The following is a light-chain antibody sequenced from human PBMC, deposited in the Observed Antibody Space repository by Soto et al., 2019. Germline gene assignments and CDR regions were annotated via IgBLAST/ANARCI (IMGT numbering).Light chain of an antibody. Sequence: QSALTQPRSVSGSPGQSVTISCTGTSSDVGGYNYVSWYQQHPGEAPKLMIYDVSQRPSGVPDRFSGSRSGNTASLTISGLQAEDEADYYCCSYAATYTDVFGTGTKVTVL. J-gene: IGLJ1*01. CDR2: DVS. CDR3: CSYAATYTDV. V-gene: IGLV2-11*01. CDR1: SSDVGGYNY.